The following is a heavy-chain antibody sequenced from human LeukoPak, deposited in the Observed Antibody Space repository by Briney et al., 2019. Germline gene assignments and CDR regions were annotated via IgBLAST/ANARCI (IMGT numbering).Heavy chain of an antibody. CDR1: GFAFNFYA. J-gene: IGHJ6*02. V-gene: IGHV3-7*05. CDR3: ARDPYSSTWSYGMDV. CDR2: IKQDGSEE. D-gene: IGHD6-6*01. Sequence: GGSLRLSCAASGFAFNFYAMSWVRQAPGKGLEWVANIKQDGSEEVYVDSVRGRFTISRDNAKNSLFLQMNTLRAEDTAVYYCARDPYSSTWSYGMDVWGQGTTVTVSS.